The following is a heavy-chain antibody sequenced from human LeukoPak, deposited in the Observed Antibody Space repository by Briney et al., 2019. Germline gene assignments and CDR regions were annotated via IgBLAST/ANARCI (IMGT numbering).Heavy chain of an antibody. V-gene: IGHV3-30*02. CDR1: GFTFSSYG. CDR2: IRYDGSNK. D-gene: IGHD4-17*01. CDR3: AKGKDYGDLNWFDP. J-gene: IGHJ5*02. Sequence: GGSLRLSCAASGFTFSSYGMHWVRQAPGKGLEWVAFIRYDGSNKYYADSVKGRFTISRDNSKNTLYLQMNSLRAEDTAVYYCAKGKDYGDLNWFDPWGQGTLVTVSS.